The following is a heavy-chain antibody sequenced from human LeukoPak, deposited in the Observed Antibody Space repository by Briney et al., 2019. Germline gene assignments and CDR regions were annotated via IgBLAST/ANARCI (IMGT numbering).Heavy chain of an antibody. CDR1: GFTFSSY. CDR2: ISSTSSYI. J-gene: IGHJ4*02. D-gene: IGHD3-9*01. V-gene: IGHV3-21*01. Sequence: GGSLRPSCAASGFTFSSYMNWVRQAPGKGLEWVSSISSTSSYIYYADSVKGRFTISRDNAKNSLYLQMNSLRADDTAVYYCARDQSRYFDWYLGFFDYWGQGTLVSVSS. CDR3: ARDQSRYFDWYLGFFDY.